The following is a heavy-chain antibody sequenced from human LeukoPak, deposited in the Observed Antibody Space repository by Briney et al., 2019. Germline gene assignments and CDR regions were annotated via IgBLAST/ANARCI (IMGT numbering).Heavy chain of an antibody. Sequence: PGGSLRLSCAVSGFTFSRYWMSWVRQAPGKGLEWVATVKQDGSAKYYVDSVKGRFTISRENAKDSLYLQMNSLRAEDTALYYCATDQGDYYDSSGDSPFDYWGQGTLVTVSS. CDR1: GFTFSRYW. J-gene: IGHJ4*02. D-gene: IGHD3-22*01. CDR2: VKQDGSAK. V-gene: IGHV3-7*01. CDR3: ATDQGDYYDSSGDSPFDY.